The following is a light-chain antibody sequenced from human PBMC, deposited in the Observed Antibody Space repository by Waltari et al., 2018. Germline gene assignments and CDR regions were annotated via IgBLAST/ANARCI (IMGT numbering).Light chain of an antibody. CDR3: QHYVRLPVT. J-gene: IGKJ1*01. Sequence: EIMLTQSPGTLSLSPGERATLSCRASQIILRALAWYQQKPGQAPRLLIYDVSTRAIGIPDRFSGSGSGTDFSLTISRLEPEDFAVYYCQHYVRLPVTFGQGTKLEFK. CDR2: DVS. CDR1: QIILRA. V-gene: IGKV3-20*01.